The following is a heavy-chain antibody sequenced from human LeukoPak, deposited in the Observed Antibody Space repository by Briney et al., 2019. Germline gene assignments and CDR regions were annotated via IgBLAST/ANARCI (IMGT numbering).Heavy chain of an antibody. CDR1: GGSFSGYS. D-gene: IGHD6-13*01. Sequence: SETLSLTCAVFGGSFSGYSLNWIRQSPGKGLEWIGEINHSGSTNYNPSLKSRVTISVDTSKNQFSLKLSSVTAADTAVYYCARLLQQQLSYRRHYYYYMDVWGKGTTVTVSS. CDR3: ARLLQQQLSYRRHYYYYMDV. J-gene: IGHJ6*03. CDR2: INHSGST. V-gene: IGHV4-34*01.